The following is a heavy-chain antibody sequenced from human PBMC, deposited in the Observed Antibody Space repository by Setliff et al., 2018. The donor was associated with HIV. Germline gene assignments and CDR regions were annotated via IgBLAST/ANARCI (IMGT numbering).Heavy chain of an antibody. CDR1: GGSLNDYY. CDR2: LYHSGSA. D-gene: IGHD3-22*01. J-gene: IGHJ5*02. CDR3: TRVRLLYSDSSPVWFGP. V-gene: IGHV4-59*01. Sequence: LSLTCAVYGGSLNDYYWSWIRQPPGKGLEWIGYLYHSGSANYNPSLKSRVTISGDTSKNQFSLKLSSVTAADTAIYYCTRVRLLYSDSSPVWFGPWGQGTLVTVSS.